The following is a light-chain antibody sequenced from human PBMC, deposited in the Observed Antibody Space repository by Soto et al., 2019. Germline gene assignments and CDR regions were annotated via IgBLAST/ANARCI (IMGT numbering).Light chain of an antibody. Sequence: DIQMTQSPSTLSASVGDRVTITCRASQSISSWLAWYQQKPGKAPKLLIYKASSLESGVPSRFSGSGSGTESTLTISSLQPDDFATYYCQQYNSYSWTFVQGTKV. CDR1: QSISSW. V-gene: IGKV1-5*03. CDR2: KAS. J-gene: IGKJ1*01. CDR3: QQYNSYSWT.